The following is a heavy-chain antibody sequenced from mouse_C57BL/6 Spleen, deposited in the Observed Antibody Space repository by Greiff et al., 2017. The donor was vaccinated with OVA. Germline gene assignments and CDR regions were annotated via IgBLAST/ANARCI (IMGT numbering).Heavy chain of an antibody. V-gene: IGHV5-4*01. Sequence: EVHLVESGGGLVKPGGSLKLSCAASGFTFSSYAMSWVRQTPEKRLEWVATISDGGSYTYYPDNVKGRFTISRDNAKNNLYLQMSHLKSEDTAMYYCARDANWDAGYYFDYWGQGTTLTVSS. CDR3: ARDANWDAGYYFDY. J-gene: IGHJ2*01. CDR1: GFTFSSYA. D-gene: IGHD4-1*01. CDR2: ISDGGSYT.